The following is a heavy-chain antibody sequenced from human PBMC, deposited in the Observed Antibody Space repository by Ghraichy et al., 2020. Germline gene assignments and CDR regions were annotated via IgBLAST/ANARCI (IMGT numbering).Heavy chain of an antibody. CDR2: IYNSGSS. CDR1: GGSISGYY. Sequence: SQTLSLTCTVSGGSISGYYWSWIRQAPGKGLEWIGYIYNSGSSDYNPSLKGRVTISVDTSKNHFSLNLTSVTAADTAVYFCARHLWGTAYYYYYGLDVWGQGTTVTVSS. V-gene: IGHV4-59*08. D-gene: IGHD1-7*01. CDR3: ARHLWGTAYYYYYGLDV. J-gene: IGHJ6*02.